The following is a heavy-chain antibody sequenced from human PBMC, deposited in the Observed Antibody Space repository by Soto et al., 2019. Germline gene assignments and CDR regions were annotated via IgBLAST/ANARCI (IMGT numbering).Heavy chain of an antibody. V-gene: IGHV3-30*18. Sequence: GGSLRRSCAASGFTFSSYVMHWVRQAPGKGLEWVAVISYDGSNKYCADSVKGRFTISRDNSKSTLYLQMNSLRAEDTAVYYCAKNGYSSSQQYYFDYWGQGTLVTVSS. CDR1: GFTFSSYV. CDR3: AKNGYSSSQQYYFDY. D-gene: IGHD6-13*01. CDR2: ISYDGSNK. J-gene: IGHJ4*02.